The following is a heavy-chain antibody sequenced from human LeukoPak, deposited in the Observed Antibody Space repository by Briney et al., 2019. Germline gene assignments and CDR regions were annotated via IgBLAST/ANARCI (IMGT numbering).Heavy chain of an antibody. D-gene: IGHD6-19*01. CDR3: ASPGIAVAGTEN. V-gene: IGHV4-38-2*01. CDR2: IYHSGST. Sequence: SETLSLXCAVYGGSFSGYYWGWIRQPPGKGLEWIGSIYHSGSTYYNPSLKSRVTISVDTSKNQFSLKLSSVTAADTAVYYCASPGIAVAGTENWGQGTLVTVSS. J-gene: IGHJ4*02. CDR1: GGSFSGYY.